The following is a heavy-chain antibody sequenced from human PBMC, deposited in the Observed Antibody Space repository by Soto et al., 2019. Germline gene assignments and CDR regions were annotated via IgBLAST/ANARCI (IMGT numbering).Heavy chain of an antibody. CDR2: ISYSGNT. CDR3: ARTSIFGVVLNAFDI. Sequence: PSETLSLTCTVTGGSISSDGYYWSWIRQHPGKGLEWMGYISYSGNTKYKPSLQSRITISVDTSENQFSLRLTSVTAADTAIYFCARTSIFGVVLNAFDIRGQGTLVTVSS. D-gene: IGHD3-3*01. CDR1: GGSISSDGYY. J-gene: IGHJ3*02. V-gene: IGHV4-31*03.